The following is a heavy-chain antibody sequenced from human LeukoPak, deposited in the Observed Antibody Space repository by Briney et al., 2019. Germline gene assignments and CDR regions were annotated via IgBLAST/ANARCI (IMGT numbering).Heavy chain of an antibody. Sequence: GRSLRLSCAASGFTFDDYAMHWVRQAPGKGLEWVSGISWNSGNIGYADSVKGRFTISRDNAKNSLYLQMSSLRAEDTALYYCAKDTSVVGGTTVFDSWGQGTLVTVSS. J-gene: IGHJ4*02. CDR3: AKDTSVVGGTTVFDS. CDR1: GFTFDDYA. V-gene: IGHV3-9*01. CDR2: ISWNSGNI. D-gene: IGHD1-26*01.